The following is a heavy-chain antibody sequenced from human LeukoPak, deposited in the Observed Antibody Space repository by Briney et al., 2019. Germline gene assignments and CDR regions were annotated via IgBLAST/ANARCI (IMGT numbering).Heavy chain of an antibody. V-gene: IGHV3-30*18. J-gene: IGHJ6*02. CDR3: AKGRTYYYYGMDV. Sequence: GGSLRLSCAASGFTFSSYGMHWVRQAPGKGLEWVAVISYDGSNKYYADSVKGRFTNSRDNSKNTLYLQMNSLRAEDTAVYYCAKGRTYYYYGMDVWGQGTTVTVSS. CDR2: ISYDGSNK. CDR1: GFTFSSYG.